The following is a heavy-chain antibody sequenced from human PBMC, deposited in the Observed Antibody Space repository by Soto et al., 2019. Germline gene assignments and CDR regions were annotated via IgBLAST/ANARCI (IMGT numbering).Heavy chain of an antibody. CDR3: ARDHGSLTKGDY. CDR2: IIPILGIA. Sequence: QVQLVQSGAEVKKPGSSVKVSCKASGGTFSSYTISWVRQAPGQGLEWMGRIIPILGIANYAQKFQGRVTITADKSTSTAYMELSSLRSEDTAVYYCARDHGSLTKGDYWGQGTLVTVSS. D-gene: IGHD3-9*01. V-gene: IGHV1-69*08. CDR1: GGTFSSYT. J-gene: IGHJ4*02.